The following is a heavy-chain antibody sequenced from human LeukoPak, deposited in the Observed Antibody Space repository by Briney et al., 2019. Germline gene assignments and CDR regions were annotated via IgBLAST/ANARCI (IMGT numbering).Heavy chain of an antibody. CDR3: TRGAMAPDY. CDR1: GFTFGDFV. CDR2: IRSKTHGATT. D-gene: IGHD5-18*01. J-gene: IGHJ4*02. Sequence: SGGSLRLSCTTSGFTFGDFVMSWFRQAPGKGLGWVGFIRSKTHGATTEYAASVKGRFTISRDDSKSSVYLQMNSLKSEDTAVYYCTRGAMAPDYWGQGILVTVSS. V-gene: IGHV3-49*03.